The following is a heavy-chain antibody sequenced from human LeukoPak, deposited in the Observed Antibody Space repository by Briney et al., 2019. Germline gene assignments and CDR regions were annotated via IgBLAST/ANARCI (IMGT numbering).Heavy chain of an antibody. Sequence: SVKVSCKASGGTFSSYAISWVRQAPGQGLEWMGRIIPILGIANYAQKFQGRVTITADKSTSTAYMELSSLRSEDTAVYNCARDPSKQWLTDYWGQGTLVIVSS. CDR1: GGTFSSYA. D-gene: IGHD6-19*01. CDR2: IIPILGIA. J-gene: IGHJ4*02. V-gene: IGHV1-69*04. CDR3: ARDPSKQWLTDY.